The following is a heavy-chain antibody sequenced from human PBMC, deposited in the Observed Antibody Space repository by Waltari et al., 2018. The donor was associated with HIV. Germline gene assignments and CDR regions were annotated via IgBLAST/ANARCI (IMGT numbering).Heavy chain of an antibody. Sequence: QITLKESGPTLVKPTQTLTLTCTFSGFSLSTSGVGVGWIRHPPGKALEWLVLIYWDDDKRYSPSLKSRLTITKDTSKNQVVLTMTNMDPVDTATYYCAPLRGYSGYDKGSWFDPWGQGTLVTVSS. J-gene: IGHJ5*02. CDR2: IYWDDDK. D-gene: IGHD5-12*01. V-gene: IGHV2-5*02. CDR3: APLRGYSGYDKGSWFDP. CDR1: GFSLSTSGVG.